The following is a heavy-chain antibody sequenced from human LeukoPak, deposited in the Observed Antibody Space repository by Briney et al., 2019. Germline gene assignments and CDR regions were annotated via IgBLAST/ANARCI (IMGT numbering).Heavy chain of an antibody. CDR1: GFTFSSYA. D-gene: IGHD2-2*01. J-gene: IGHJ4*02. Sequence: PGGSLRLSCAASGFTFSSYAMSWVRQAPGKGLEWVSAISGSGGSTYYADSVKGRFTISRDNSKNTLYLQMNSLRAEDTAVYYCARGGTRPDYYFDYWGQGTLLTVSS. V-gene: IGHV3-23*01. CDR2: ISGSGGST. CDR3: ARGGTRPDYYFDY.